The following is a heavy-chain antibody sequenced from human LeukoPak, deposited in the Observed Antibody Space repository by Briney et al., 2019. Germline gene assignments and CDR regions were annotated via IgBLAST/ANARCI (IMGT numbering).Heavy chain of an antibody. V-gene: IGHV3-23*01. J-gene: IGHJ1*01. D-gene: IGHD1-14*01. Sequence: PGVSLRLYCAAYGFTFSSYAMSWVPQAPGQGLVWGTVISGSGGTTRDADSVKSRLTITRDNTKTTMYLQMNSLRGEDTAVYYCAKDGQVNQPDRLFTDWGQGTLVIVSS. CDR2: ISGSGGTT. CDR3: AKDGQVNQPDRLFTD. CDR1: GFTFSSYA.